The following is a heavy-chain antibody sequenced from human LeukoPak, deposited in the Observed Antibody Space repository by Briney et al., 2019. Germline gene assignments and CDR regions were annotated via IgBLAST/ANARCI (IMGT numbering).Heavy chain of an antibody. CDR1: GFTFSSHG. J-gene: IGHJ4*02. D-gene: IGHD3-10*01. CDR2: ISGSGENT. Sequence: GGSLRLSCTASGFTFSSHGMSWVRQAPAQGLEWVSGISGSGENTYNADSVKGRFTISRDNSRRTLYLQMNNLRVEDTAVYYCVRDRLNYASGYFDYWGQGTLVTVSS. CDR3: VRDRLNYASGYFDY. V-gene: IGHV3-23*01.